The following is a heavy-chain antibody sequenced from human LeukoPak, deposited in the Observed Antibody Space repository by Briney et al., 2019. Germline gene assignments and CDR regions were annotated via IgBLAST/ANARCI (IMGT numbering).Heavy chain of an antibody. D-gene: IGHD3-3*01. CDR2: IYSGGST. J-gene: IGHJ3*02. CDR3: AKDPEYDFWSGTRSVPAFDI. Sequence: GGSLRLSCAASGFTVSSNYMSWVRQAPGKGLEWVSVIYSGGSTYYADSVKGRFTISRDNSKNTLYLQMNSLRAEDTAVYYCAKDPEYDFWSGTRSVPAFDIWGQGTMVTVSS. CDR1: GFTVSSNY. V-gene: IGHV3-66*01.